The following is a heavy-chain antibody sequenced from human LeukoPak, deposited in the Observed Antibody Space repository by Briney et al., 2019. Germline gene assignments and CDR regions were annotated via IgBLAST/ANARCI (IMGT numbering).Heavy chain of an antibody. CDR2: INHRGST. CDR3: ARGRPFFDY. J-gene: IGHJ4*02. Sequence: SEALPLNCAVYGGSFIGYYWSWIRHPPGAGLEWIGEINHRGSTNYNPALKSRVTISVDTSKNQFSLSLSSVTAADTAVYYWARGRPFFDYWGQGTLVTVSS. V-gene: IGHV4-34*01. CDR1: GGSFIGYY. D-gene: IGHD3-16*01.